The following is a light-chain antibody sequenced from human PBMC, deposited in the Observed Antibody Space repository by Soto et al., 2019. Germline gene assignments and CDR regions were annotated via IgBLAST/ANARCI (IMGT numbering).Light chain of an antibody. V-gene: IGKV3-11*01. CDR2: DAS. J-gene: IGKJ4*01. Sequence: EIVLTQSPATLSLSPGERATLSCRASQSVSSYLAWYQQKPGQAPRLLIYDASNRATGIPARFSGSGSGTDFTLTISSLEPEDFAVYYCQQRSNWPPWAPFGGGTKVEIK. CDR3: QQRSNWPPWAP. CDR1: QSVSSY.